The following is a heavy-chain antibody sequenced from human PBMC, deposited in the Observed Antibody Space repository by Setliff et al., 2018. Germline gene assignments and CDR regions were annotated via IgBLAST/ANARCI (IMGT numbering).Heavy chain of an antibody. J-gene: IGHJ4*02. V-gene: IGHV5-51*01. D-gene: IGHD5-12*01. CDR3: ARTATGYTNVWYDY. CDR1: GYSFTSHW. CDR2: IYPRDSDT. Sequence: GESLKISCKGSGYSFTSHWIGWVRQMPGKGLELMGIIYPRDSDTRYSPSFQGQVTISADKSISTAYLEWSSLKASDTAMYYCARTATGYTNVWYDYWGQGTLVTVSS.